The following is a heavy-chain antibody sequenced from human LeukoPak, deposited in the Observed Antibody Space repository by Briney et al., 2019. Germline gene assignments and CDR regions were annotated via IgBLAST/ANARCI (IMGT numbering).Heavy chain of an antibody. V-gene: IGHV3-30*03. J-gene: IGHJ4*02. D-gene: IGHD6-13*01. CDR1: GFTFSSYG. CDR3: ARDMYRYSSSPAADY. Sequence: PGGSLRPSCAASGFTFSSYGMHWVRQAPGKGLEWVAVISYDGSNKYYADSVKGRFTISRDNSKNTLYLQMNSLRAEDTAVYYCARDMYRYSSSPAADYWGQGTLVTVSS. CDR2: ISYDGSNK.